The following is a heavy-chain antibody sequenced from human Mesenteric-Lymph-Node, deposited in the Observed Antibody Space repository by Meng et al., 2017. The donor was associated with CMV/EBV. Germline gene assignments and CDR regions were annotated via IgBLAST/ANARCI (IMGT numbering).Heavy chain of an antibody. CDR1: GGSISSYY. J-gene: IGHJ5*02. D-gene: IGHD5/OR15-5a*01. CDR3: ARGVSTWPLFDP. V-gene: IGHV4-59*01. Sequence: AGSLTPSCRVSGGSISSYYWSWIRQPPGKGLEWVGYIYYSGITNYNPLLKSRDSIPGDTSKNQFSLKLSSVTAADPAVYYCARGVSTWPLFDPWGQGTLVTVSS. CDR2: IYYSGIT.